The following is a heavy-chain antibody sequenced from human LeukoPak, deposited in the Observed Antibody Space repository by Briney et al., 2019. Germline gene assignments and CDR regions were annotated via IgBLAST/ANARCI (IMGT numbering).Heavy chain of an antibody. CDR3: AKVAVYYYDSSGYYPFDY. Sequence: GGSLRLSCAASGFTFSSYGMHWVRQAPGEGLEWVAFIRYDGSNKYYADSVKGRFTISRDNSKNTLYLQMNSLRAEDTAVYYCAKVAVYYYDSSGYYPFDYWGQGTLVTVSS. D-gene: IGHD3-22*01. CDR1: GFTFSSYG. J-gene: IGHJ4*02. CDR2: IRYDGSNK. V-gene: IGHV3-30*02.